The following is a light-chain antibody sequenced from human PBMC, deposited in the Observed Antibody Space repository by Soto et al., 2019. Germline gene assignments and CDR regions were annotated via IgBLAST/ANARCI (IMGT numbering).Light chain of an antibody. Sequence: QSVLTQPPSASGTPGQGVTISCSGSDSNIGRNVVYWYQQLPGTAPKLLVYRSDQRPSGVPDRFSGSKSDTSASLAISGLRPEDEADYYCAAWDERLSGHYVFGTGNKVTVL. CDR2: RSD. CDR3: AAWDERLSGHYV. CDR1: DSNIGRNV. V-gene: IGLV1-47*01. J-gene: IGLJ1*01.